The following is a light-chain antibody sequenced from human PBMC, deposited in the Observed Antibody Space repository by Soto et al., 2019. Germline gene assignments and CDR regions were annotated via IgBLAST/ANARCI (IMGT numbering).Light chain of an antibody. CDR3: TSYTPSSTYV. CDR1: SSDVGNYDY. CDR2: AVG. V-gene: IGLV2-14*03. J-gene: IGLJ1*01. Sequence: QSALTQPASVSGSPGQSITISCTGTSSDVGNYDYVSWYQQYPGKAPKLLIYAVGRRPSGVSNRFSGSKSGNTASLTISGLQAEDEADYYCTSYTPSSTYVFGTGTQLTVL.